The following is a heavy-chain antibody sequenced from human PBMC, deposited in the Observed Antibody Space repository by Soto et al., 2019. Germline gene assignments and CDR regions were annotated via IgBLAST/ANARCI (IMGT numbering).Heavy chain of an antibody. V-gene: IGHV6-1*01. Sequence: SQTLSLTCAIYGDSVSSNSAAWHWIRQSPSRGLEWLGRTYYRSKWYDDYAVAVKGRITFNADTSKNQFSLQLNSVTPEDTAVYYCARAKSGRLDYWGQGTLVTVSS. CDR1: GDSVSSNSAA. J-gene: IGHJ4*02. CDR3: ARAKSGRLDY. CDR2: TYYRSKWYD.